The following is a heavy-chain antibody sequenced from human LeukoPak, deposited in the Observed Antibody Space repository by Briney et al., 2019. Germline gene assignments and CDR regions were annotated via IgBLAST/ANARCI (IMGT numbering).Heavy chain of an antibody. V-gene: IGHV3-74*01. Sequence: GGSLRLSCAASGFTFSSYSMNWVRQAPGKGLVWVSRINSDGSSTSYADSVKGRFTISRDNAKNTLYLQMNSLRAGDTAVYYCARNNRGYSYGNAFDIWGQGTMVTVSS. CDR3: ARNNRGYSYGNAFDI. D-gene: IGHD5-18*01. CDR1: GFTFSSYS. CDR2: INSDGSST. J-gene: IGHJ3*02.